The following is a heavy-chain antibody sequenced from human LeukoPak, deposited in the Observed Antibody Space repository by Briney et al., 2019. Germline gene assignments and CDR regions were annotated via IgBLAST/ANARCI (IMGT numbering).Heavy chain of an antibody. CDR1: GFTFDDYG. D-gene: IGHD4-11*01. CDR3: ARGVYSNADYFDY. J-gene: IGHJ4*02. Sequence: GGSLRLSCAVSGFTFDDYGINWVRQAPGKGLEWVAGINWNGGSTAYADSVKGRFTISRDNAKNSLYLQMNSLRVEDTALYHCARGVYSNADYFDYWGQGTLVTVSS. CDR2: INWNGGST. V-gene: IGHV3-20*01.